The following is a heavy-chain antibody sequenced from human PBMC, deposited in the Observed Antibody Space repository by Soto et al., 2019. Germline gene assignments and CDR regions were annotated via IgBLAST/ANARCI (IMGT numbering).Heavy chain of an antibody. J-gene: IGHJ4*02. CDR2: MNPNSGNT. V-gene: IGHV1-8*01. Sequence: QQDTGQGLEWMGWMNPNSGNTGYAQKFQGRVAMTRNTSISTAYMELSSLRSEDTAVYYCAREKSGYYDYWGQGTLVTVSS. D-gene: IGHD3-3*01. CDR3: AREKSGYYDY.